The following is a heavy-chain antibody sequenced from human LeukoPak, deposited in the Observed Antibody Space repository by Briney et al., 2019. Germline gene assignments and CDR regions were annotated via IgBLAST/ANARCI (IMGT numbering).Heavy chain of an antibody. CDR3: AKSIRGSGWSDLDN. CDR1: GFTFDDYA. CDR2: ISWNSGSI. J-gene: IGHJ4*02. V-gene: IGHV3-9*03. D-gene: IGHD6-19*01. Sequence: PGGSLRLSCAASGFTFDDYAMHWVRQPQGKGLEWVSGISWNSGSIVYADSVKGRFTISRDNAKTSLYLQMNSLRAEDIAFYYCAKSIRGSGWSDLDNWGQGTLVAVSS.